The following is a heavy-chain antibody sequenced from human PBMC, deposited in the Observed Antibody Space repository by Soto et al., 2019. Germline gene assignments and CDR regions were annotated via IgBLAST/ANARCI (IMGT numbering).Heavy chain of an antibody. D-gene: IGHD1-1*01. CDR2: IDPSDSYT. Sequence: PGESLKISCKGSGYSFTIYWISWVRQMPGKGLEWMGRIDPSDSYTNYSPSFQGHVTISADKSISTAYLQWSSLKASDTAMYYCARRRVSTEDYYYGMDVWGQGTTVTVSS. CDR3: ARRRVSTEDYYYGMDV. J-gene: IGHJ6*02. V-gene: IGHV5-10-1*01. CDR1: GYSFTIYW.